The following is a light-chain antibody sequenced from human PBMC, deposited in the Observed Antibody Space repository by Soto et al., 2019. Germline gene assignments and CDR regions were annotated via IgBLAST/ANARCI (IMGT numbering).Light chain of an antibody. CDR1: SGDISDYNY. CDR2: DVS. CDR3: ISYSSSTTLVV. V-gene: IGLV2-14*03. Sequence: QSALTQPASVSGSPGQSITISCTATSGDISDYNYVSWYQQHPGKAPKLMIYDVSNRPSGVSNRFPGSKSGNTASLTISGLQAEDEADYYCISYSSSTTLVVFGPGTKLTVL. J-gene: IGLJ1*01.